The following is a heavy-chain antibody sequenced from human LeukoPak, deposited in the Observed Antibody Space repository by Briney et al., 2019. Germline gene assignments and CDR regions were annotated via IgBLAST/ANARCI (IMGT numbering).Heavy chain of an antibody. CDR1: GYTFTDFTDYY. Sequence: ASVKVSCRASGYTFTDFTDYYILWVRQAPGQGLEWMGWINPNSGGTYYAHKFQGRVTMTRDTSISTVYMELNRLTSYDAVVYFCVRVSIGWYFDYWGQGTLVSVAS. CDR3: VRVSIGWYFDY. CDR2: INPNSGGT. D-gene: IGHD6-19*01. V-gene: IGHV1-2*02. J-gene: IGHJ4*02.